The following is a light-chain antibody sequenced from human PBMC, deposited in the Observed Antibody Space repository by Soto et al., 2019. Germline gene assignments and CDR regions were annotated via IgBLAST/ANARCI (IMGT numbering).Light chain of an antibody. CDR3: QQYGGSPLT. CDR2: DAS. J-gene: IGKJ4*01. Sequence: EIVLTQSPGTLSLSPGERATLSCGASHSVSGVSGNSIAWYQQKPGLAPRLLMYDASTRAPDIPDRFSGSGSGTDFTLTISRLEPEDFAVYYCQQYGGSPLTFGGGTKVELK. CDR1: HSVSGVSGN. V-gene: IGKV3D-20*01.